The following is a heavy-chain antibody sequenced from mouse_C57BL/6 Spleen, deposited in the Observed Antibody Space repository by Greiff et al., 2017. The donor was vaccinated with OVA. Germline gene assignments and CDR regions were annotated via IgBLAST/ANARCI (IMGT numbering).Heavy chain of an antibody. CDR1: GYTFTSYW. Sequence: QVQLKQPGAELVKPGASVKLSCKASGYTFTSYWMQWVKQRPGQGLEWIGEIDPSDSYTNYNQKFKGKATLTVDTSSSTAYMQLSSLTYEDSAVYYCARGTGTGRYFDVWGTGTTVTVSS. V-gene: IGHV1-50*01. D-gene: IGHD4-1*01. J-gene: IGHJ1*03. CDR3: ARGTGTGRYFDV. CDR2: IDPSDSYT.